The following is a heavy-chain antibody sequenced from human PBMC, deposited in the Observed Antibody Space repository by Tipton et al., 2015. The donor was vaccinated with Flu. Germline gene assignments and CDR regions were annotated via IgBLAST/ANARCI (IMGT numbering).Heavy chain of an antibody. V-gene: IGHV3-64*02. CDR2: ISSNGDNT. J-gene: IGHJ6*02. Sequence: SLRLSCAVSGFSVTNNYMTWVHQAPGKGLEYVSAISSNGDNTYYADSVKGRFTISRDNSKNTLYLQMGSLRADDMAVYYCARGMNTGLVDVWGQGTTVTVSS. D-gene: IGHD1-14*01. CDR3: ARGMNTGLVDV. CDR1: GFSVTNNY.